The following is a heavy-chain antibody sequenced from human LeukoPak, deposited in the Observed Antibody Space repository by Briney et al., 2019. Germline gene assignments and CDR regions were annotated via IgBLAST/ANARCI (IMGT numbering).Heavy chain of an antibody. J-gene: IGHJ2*01. V-gene: IGHV4-4*07. Sequence: PSETLSLTCTVSGGSISSYYWSWIRQPARKGMEWIGRIYTSGTTNYNPSLQSRVTMSVDSSKNQFSLKLNSVTAADTAVYYCARGRYCTTTSCTYWYFDLWGRGTLVTVSS. CDR1: GGSISSYY. CDR3: ARGRYCTTTSCTYWYFDL. D-gene: IGHD2-2*01. CDR2: IYTSGTT.